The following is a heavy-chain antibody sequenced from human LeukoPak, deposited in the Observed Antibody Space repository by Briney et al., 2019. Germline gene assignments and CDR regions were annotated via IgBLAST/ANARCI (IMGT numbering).Heavy chain of an antibody. J-gene: IGHJ4*02. CDR2: ISYDGSNK. Sequence: GGSLRLSCAASGFTFSNSAMHWVSQARGKGLEWVAVISYDGSNKYYADSVKGRFTISRDDSKNTLNLQMNSLRAEDTAVYYCAKDRVQWFGESNHFDYWGQGTLVTVSA. V-gene: IGHV3-30*18. CDR1: GFTFSNSA. D-gene: IGHD3-10*01. CDR3: AKDRVQWFGESNHFDY.